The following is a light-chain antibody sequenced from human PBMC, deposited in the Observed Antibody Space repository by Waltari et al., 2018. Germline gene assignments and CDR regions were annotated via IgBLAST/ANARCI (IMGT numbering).Light chain of an antibody. J-gene: IGLJ1*01. CDR1: SSEVGASNY. CDR3: SSYISGVTLYV. CDR2: DVT. V-gene: IGLV2-14*03. Sequence: QSALTQPASVSGSPGHWITISCTGTSSEVGASNYVSWYQQHPGKAPKLMIYDVTKRPSGFSGRFSGSKSGNTAFLTISGLQAEDEADYYCSSYISGVTLYVFGTGTKVTVL.